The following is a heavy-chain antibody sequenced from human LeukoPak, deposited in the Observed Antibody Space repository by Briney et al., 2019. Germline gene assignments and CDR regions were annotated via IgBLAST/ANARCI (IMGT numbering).Heavy chain of an antibody. J-gene: IGHJ3*02. CDR3: ARALQWLATDAFDI. Sequence: GGSLRLSCAASEFTFSSYWMNWVRQAPGKGLEWVANIKQDGSEKYYVDSVKGRFTISRDNAKNSLYLQMNSLRVDDTAVYYCARALQWLATDAFDIWGQGTMVTVSS. CDR1: EFTFSSYW. V-gene: IGHV3-7*01. CDR2: IKQDGSEK. D-gene: IGHD6-19*01.